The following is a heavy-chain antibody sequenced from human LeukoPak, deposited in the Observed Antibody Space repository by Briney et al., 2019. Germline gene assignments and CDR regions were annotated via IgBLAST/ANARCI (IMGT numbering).Heavy chain of an antibody. D-gene: IGHD3-22*01. Sequence: GESLTLSCAASGFTFSSYAMSWVRKPQGPGLELDSSISGSGESTYYADSVKGRFTNSRDNSKNTLYLQMNSLTVEDTAVYYCAKGNLLGSNYYPYYFDYWGQGTLVTVSS. V-gene: IGHV3-23*01. CDR3: AKGNLLGSNYYPYYFDY. CDR2: ISGSGEST. CDR1: GFTFSSYA. J-gene: IGHJ4*02.